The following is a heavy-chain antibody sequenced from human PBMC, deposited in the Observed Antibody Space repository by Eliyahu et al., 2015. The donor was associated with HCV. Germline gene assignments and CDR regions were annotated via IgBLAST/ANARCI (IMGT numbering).Heavy chain of an antibody. J-gene: IGHJ4*02. D-gene: IGHD3-3*01. CDR3: ARAYPNHNFWSGYYSGVDY. V-gene: IGHV1-18*01. CDR1: GYTFPXYG. Sequence: QVQLVQSGSEXKKPGASVKVSCEASGYTFPXYGXAWVRQAPGQGLEWMGWINPYXGNTNYAQKLQDRVTMTTDTSTSTAYMELRSLRSDDTAVYFCARAYPNHNFWSGYYSGVDYWGQGTLVTVSS. CDR2: INPYXGNT.